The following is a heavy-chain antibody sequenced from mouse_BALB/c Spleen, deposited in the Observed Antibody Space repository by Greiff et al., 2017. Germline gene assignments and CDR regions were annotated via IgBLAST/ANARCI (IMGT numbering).Heavy chain of an antibody. CDR2: IDPENGNT. D-gene: IGHD2-14*01. CDR3: AKGDRYDGSYWYFDV. J-gene: IGHJ1*01. V-gene: IGHV14-1*02. Sequence: VQLKQSGAELVRPGALVKLSCKASGFNIKDYYMHWVKQRPEQGLEWIGWIDPENGNTIYDPKFQGKASITADTSSNTAYLQLSSLTSEDTAVYYCAKGDRYDGSYWYFDVWGAGTTVTVSS. CDR1: GFNIKDYY.